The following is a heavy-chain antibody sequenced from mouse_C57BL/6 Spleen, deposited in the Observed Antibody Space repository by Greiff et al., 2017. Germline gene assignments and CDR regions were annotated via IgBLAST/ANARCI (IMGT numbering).Heavy chain of an antibody. CDR3: ARSRDYDDGAWFAY. J-gene: IGHJ3*01. Sequence: VQLQQSGAELVRPGTSVKVSCKASGYAFTNYLIEWVKQRPGQGLEWIGVINPGSGGTNYNEKFKGKATLTADKSSSTAYMQLSSLTSEDSAVYFCARSRDYDDGAWFAYWGQGTLVTVSA. V-gene: IGHV1-54*01. CDR2: INPGSGGT. CDR1: GYAFTNYL. D-gene: IGHD2-4*01.